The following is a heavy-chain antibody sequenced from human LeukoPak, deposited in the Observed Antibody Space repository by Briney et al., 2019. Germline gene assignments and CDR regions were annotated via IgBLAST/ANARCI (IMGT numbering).Heavy chain of an antibody. CDR2: TCYRSKWYN. D-gene: IGHD3-10*01. CDR1: GDNVSSNSAA. Sequence: SQTLSLTCAISGDNVSSNSAAWNWIRQSPSRGLEWLGRTCYRSKWYNDYAVSVKSRITISPDTSKNQFSLQLNSVTPEDTAVYYCTRGETGVGTSFDYWGQGTLVTVSS. CDR3: TRGETGVGTSFDY. V-gene: IGHV6-1*01. J-gene: IGHJ4*02.